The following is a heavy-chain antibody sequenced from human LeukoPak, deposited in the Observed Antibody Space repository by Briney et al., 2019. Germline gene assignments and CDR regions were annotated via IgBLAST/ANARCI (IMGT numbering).Heavy chain of an antibody. CDR3: ARGFQTFDP. CDR1: GFTFSDYY. CDR2: IGTSSSYT. Sequence: GGSLRLSCAASGFTFSDYYMSWVRQAPGKGLEWISYIGTSSSYTNYADSVKGRFTISRDNAKDSLYLQMNSLRAEDTAVYYCARGFQTFDPWGQGTLVTVSS. J-gene: IGHJ5*02. V-gene: IGHV3-11*06.